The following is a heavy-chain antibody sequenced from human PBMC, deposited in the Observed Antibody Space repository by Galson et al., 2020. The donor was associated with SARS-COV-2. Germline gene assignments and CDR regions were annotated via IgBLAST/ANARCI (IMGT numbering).Heavy chain of an antibody. J-gene: IGHJ6*03. CDR2: ISYSGST. V-gene: IGHV4-39*01. Sequence: SETLSLTCTVSGGSISTSSDYWGWIRQPPGKGLEWIATISYSGSTYYNPSLKNRVVISVDKSKNQFSLRMSSVTAADTAVYYCARRKYYNYYMDVWGKGTAVIISS. CDR1: GGSISTSSDY. CDR3: ARRKYYNYYMDV.